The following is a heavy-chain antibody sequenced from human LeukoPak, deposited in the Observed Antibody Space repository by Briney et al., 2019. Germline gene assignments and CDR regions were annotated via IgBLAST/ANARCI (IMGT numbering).Heavy chain of an antibody. J-gene: IGHJ3*02. Sequence: SETLSLTCIVSGGSLSSSSYYWGWIRQPPGKGLEWIGSIYYSGSTYYNPSPKSRVTISVDSSKNQFSLKLSSVTAADTAVFYCATLYGSSAGTFDIWGQGTMVTVSS. CDR3: ATLYGSSAGTFDI. CDR2: IYYSGST. CDR1: GGSLSSSSYY. V-gene: IGHV4-39*01. D-gene: IGHD6-6*01.